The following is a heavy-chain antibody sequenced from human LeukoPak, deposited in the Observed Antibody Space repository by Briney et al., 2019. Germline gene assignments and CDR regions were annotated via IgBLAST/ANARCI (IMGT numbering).Heavy chain of an antibody. V-gene: IGHV4-61*02. Sequence: NPSETLSLTCTVSGGSISSGDYYWSWIRQPAGKGLEWIGRIYTSGSTNYNPSLKSRVTISVDTSKNQFSLKLSSVTAADTAVYYCARHGDRYYYYYGMDVWGQGTTVTVSS. D-gene: IGHD4-17*01. CDR1: GGSISSGDYY. CDR2: IYTSGST. J-gene: IGHJ6*02. CDR3: ARHGDRYYYYYGMDV.